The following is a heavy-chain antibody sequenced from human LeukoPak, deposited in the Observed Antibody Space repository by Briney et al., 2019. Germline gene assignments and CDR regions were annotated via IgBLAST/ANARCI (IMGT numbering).Heavy chain of an antibody. CDR2: IYYSGST. Sequence: SETLSLTCTVSGGSISSYYWSWIRQPPGKGLEWIGYIYYSGSTNYNPSLKSRVTISVDTSKNQFSLKLSSVTAADTAVYYCARDRQQWLVRRAFDIWGQGTMVTVSS. D-gene: IGHD6-19*01. CDR1: GGSISSYY. V-gene: IGHV4-59*01. J-gene: IGHJ3*02. CDR3: ARDRQQWLVRRAFDI.